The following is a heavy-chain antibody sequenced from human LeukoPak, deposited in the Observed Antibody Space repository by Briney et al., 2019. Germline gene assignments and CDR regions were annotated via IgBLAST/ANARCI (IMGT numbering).Heavy chain of an antibody. J-gene: IGHJ4*02. Sequence: SETLSLTCTVSGYSISSDYYWGWLRQPPGKGLEWIGSIYHSGSTYYNPSLKSRVTISVDTSKNQFSLKLSSVTAADTAVYYCARDLRDGYQLWGQGTLVTVSS. CDR1: GYSISSDYY. D-gene: IGHD5-24*01. CDR3: ARDLRDGYQL. V-gene: IGHV4-38-2*02. CDR2: IYHSGST.